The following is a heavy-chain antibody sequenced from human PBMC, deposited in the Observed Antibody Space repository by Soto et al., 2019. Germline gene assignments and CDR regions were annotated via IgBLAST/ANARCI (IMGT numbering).Heavy chain of an antibody. CDR1: GGSISSYY. CDR3: ARLHGYCISSSCHGHYAMDV. J-gene: IGHJ6*02. CDR2: IYYSGST. D-gene: IGHD2-2*01. V-gene: IGHV4-59*04. Sequence: ETLSLTCTVSGGSISSYYWSWIRQPPGKGLEWIGYIYYSGSTYYNPSLNSRVTVSVDTSKNQFSLKVTSVTAADTAVYYCARLHGYCISSSCHGHYAMDVWGQGTTVTVSS.